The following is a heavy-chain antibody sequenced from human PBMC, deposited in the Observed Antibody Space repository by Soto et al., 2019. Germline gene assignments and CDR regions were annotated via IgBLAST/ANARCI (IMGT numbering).Heavy chain of an antibody. J-gene: IGHJ4*02. D-gene: IGHD6-13*01. CDR1: GFTFSSYA. V-gene: IGHV3-23*01. Sequence: RRLSCAASGFTFSSYAMSWVRQAPGKGLEWVSAISGSGGSTYYADSVKGRFTISRDNSKNTLYLQMNSLRAEDTAVYYCAKDQFLRYSSSWSYFDYWGQGTLVTVSS. CDR3: AKDQFLRYSSSWSYFDY. CDR2: ISGSGGST.